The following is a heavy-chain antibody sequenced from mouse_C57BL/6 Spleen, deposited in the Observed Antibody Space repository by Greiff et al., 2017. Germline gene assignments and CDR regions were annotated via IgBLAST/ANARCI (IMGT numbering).Heavy chain of an antibody. CDR1: GYTFTDYE. V-gene: IGHV1-15*01. CDR3: TRYYGSSYFDY. D-gene: IGHD1-1*01. CDR2: IDPETGGT. Sequence: ESGAELVRPGASVTLSCKASGYTFTDYEMHWVKQTPVHGLEWIGAIDPETGGTAYNQKFKGKAILTADKSSSTAYMELRSLTSEDSAVYYCTRYYGSSYFDYWGQGTTLTVSS. J-gene: IGHJ2*01.